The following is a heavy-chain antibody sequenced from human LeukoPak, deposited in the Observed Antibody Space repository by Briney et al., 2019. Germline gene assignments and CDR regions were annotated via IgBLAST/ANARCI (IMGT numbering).Heavy chain of an antibody. J-gene: IGHJ4*02. CDR3: AKGDSSGWYGIGGRGYYFDY. V-gene: IGHV3-9*03. Sequence: PGGSLRLSCAASGFTFDDYAMHWVRQAPGKGLEWVSGISWNSGSIGYADSVKGRFTISRDNAKNSLYQQMNSLRAEDMALYYCAKGDSSGWYGIGGRGYYFDYWGQGTLVTVSS. CDR2: ISWNSGSI. D-gene: IGHD6-19*01. CDR1: GFTFDDYA.